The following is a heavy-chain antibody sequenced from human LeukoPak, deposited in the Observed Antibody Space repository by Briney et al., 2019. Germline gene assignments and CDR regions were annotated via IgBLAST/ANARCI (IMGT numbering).Heavy chain of an antibody. D-gene: IGHD6-13*01. J-gene: IGHJ5*02. CDR1: GYTFTSYG. V-gene: IGHV1-18*01. CDR2: ISAYNGNT. CDR3: ARDRSPYPNSRGNWFDP. Sequence: ASVKVSCKASGYTFTSYGISWVRQAPGQGLEWMGWISAYNGNTNYAQKLQGRVTMTTDTSTSTAYMELRSLRSDDTAVYYCARDRSPYPNSRGNWFDPWGQGTLVTVSS.